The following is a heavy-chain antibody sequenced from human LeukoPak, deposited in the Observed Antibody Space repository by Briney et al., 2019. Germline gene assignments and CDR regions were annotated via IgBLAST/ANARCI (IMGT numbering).Heavy chain of an antibody. CDR2: IIPILGIA. V-gene: IGHV1-69*04. J-gene: IGHJ4*02. Sequence: SVKVSCKASGGTFSSYAISWVRQAPGQGLEWMGRIIPILGIANYAQKFQGRVTTTADKSTSTAYMELSSLRSEDTAVYYCARDRIAAAGTVDYWGQGTLVTVSS. CDR3: ARDRIAAAGTVDY. CDR1: GGTFSSYA. D-gene: IGHD6-13*01.